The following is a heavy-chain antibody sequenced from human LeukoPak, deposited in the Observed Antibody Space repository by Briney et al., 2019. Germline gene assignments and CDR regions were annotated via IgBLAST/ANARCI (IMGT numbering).Heavy chain of an antibody. Sequence: ASVKVSCKASGYTFTSYGISWVRQAPGQGLEWMGWISAYNGNTNYAQKLQGRVTMTTDTSTSTAYMELSSLRSEDTAVYYCASEARSDTANLRNFDYWGQGTLVTVSS. CDR1: GYTFTSYG. CDR3: ASEARSDTANLRNFDY. J-gene: IGHJ4*02. CDR2: ISAYNGNT. D-gene: IGHD5-18*01. V-gene: IGHV1-18*01.